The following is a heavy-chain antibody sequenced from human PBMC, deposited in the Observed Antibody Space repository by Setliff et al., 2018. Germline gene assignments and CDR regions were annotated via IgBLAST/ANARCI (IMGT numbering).Heavy chain of an antibody. Sequence: SETLSLTCTVSGGSISSGDYYWSWIRQPPGKGLEWIGYIYYSGSTYYNPSLKSRVTISVDTSKNQFSLMLYSVTAADTAIYYCARYDSSGYSENYYFDYWGQGTLVTV. CDR3: ARYDSSGYSENYYFDY. V-gene: IGHV4-30-4*08. CDR2: IYYSGST. CDR1: GGSISSGDYY. J-gene: IGHJ4*02. D-gene: IGHD3-22*01.